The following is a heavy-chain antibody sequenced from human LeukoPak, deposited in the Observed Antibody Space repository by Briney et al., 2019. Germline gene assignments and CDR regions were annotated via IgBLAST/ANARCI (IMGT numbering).Heavy chain of an antibody. V-gene: IGHV3-7*03. D-gene: IGHD6-19*01. CDR3: AKVGSSGWYAPADFDY. CDR2: IKQDGSEK. Sequence: SGGSLRLSCAASGFTFSSYWMSWVRQAPGKGLEWVANIKQDGSEKYYVDSVKGRFTISRDNAKNSLYLQMNSLRAEDTAVYYCAKVGSSGWYAPADFDYWGQGTLVTVSS. J-gene: IGHJ4*02. CDR1: GFTFSSYW.